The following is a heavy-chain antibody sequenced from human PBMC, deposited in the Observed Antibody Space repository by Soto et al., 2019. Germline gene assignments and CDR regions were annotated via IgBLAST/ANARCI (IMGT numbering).Heavy chain of an antibody. V-gene: IGHV3-74*01. D-gene: IGHD5-18*01. Sequence: VGSLRLSCAASGFTFSSYWMHWVRQTPGKGLVWVSRVNSDGSSTRYADSVKGRFTISRDNAKNTVYLQMNSLRAEDTAVYYCARVGVDTTVVDGGYFYYGMDVWGQGTTVTV. CDR3: ARVGVDTTVVDGGYFYYGMDV. J-gene: IGHJ6*02. CDR2: VNSDGSST. CDR1: GFTFSSYW.